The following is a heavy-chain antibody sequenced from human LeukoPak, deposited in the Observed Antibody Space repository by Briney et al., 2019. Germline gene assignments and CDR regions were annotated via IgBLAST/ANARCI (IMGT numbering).Heavy chain of an antibody. D-gene: IGHD4-11*01. J-gene: IGHJ3*02. V-gene: IGHV4-38-2*02. CDR1: GYSISSGYH. Sequence: SETLSLTCTVSGYSISSGYHWGWIRQPPGKGLEWIGSIYHSGSTYYNPSLKSRVTISVDTSKNQLSLKLSSVTAADTAVYYCARIHNYASNAFDIWGQGTMVTVSS. CDR2: IYHSGST. CDR3: ARIHNYASNAFDI.